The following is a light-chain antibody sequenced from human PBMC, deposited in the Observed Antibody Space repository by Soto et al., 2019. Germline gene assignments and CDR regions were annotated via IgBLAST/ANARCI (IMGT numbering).Light chain of an antibody. CDR2: GAS. J-gene: IGKJ1*01. V-gene: IGKV3-20*01. CDR3: HKSPGT. CDR1: QSVSSTY. Sequence: EIVLTQSPGTLSLSPGERATLSCRASQSVSSTYLIWYQQKPGQAPRLLIYGASSRATGVPDRFSGGGSGTDFTLTISRLDPEDFALYFCHKSPGTFGRGTKVDIK.